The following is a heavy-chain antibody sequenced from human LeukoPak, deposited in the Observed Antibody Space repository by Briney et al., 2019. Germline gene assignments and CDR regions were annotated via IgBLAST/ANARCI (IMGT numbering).Heavy chain of an antibody. CDR2: TYYRSKWYN. J-gene: IGHJ6*02. V-gene: IGHV6-1*01. Sequence: SQTLSLTCAIAGDSVSSNSAAWNWIRQSPSRGLEWLGRTYYRSKWYNDYGVFVKSRININPDTYKHQFSMKLNSMTPEDKAVYYCAKLSSAVADRRNHVDGMDVWGQGTTVTVSS. CDR1: GDSVSSNSAA. CDR3: AKLSSAVADRRNHVDGMDV. D-gene: IGHD6-19*01.